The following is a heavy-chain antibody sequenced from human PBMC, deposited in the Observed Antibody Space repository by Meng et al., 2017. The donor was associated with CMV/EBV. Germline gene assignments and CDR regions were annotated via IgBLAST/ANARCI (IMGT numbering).Heavy chain of an antibody. V-gene: IGHV1-18*01. J-gene: IGHJ4*02. Sequence: ASVKVSCKAPGYTFTSYGISWVRQAPGQGLEWMGWISAYNSNTNYEQKLQGRVTMTTDTSTSTAYMELRSLRSDDTAVYYCARDRSYCSGGSCYKIYDYRGQGTLVTVSS. CDR3: ARDRSYCSGGSCYKIYDY. D-gene: IGHD2-15*01. CDR2: ISAYNSNT. CDR1: GYTFTSYG.